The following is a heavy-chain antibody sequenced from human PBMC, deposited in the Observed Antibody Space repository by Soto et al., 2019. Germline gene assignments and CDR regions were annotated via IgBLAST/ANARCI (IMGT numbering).Heavy chain of an antibody. V-gene: IGHV4-59*08. J-gene: IGHJ5*02. CDR3: ARHRGGYDSENWLDP. D-gene: IGHD5-12*01. CDR1: GGSISSYY. Sequence: SETLSLTCTVSGGSISSYYWSWIRQPPGKGLEWIGYIYYSGSTNYNPSLKSRVTISVDTSKNQFSLKLSSVTAADTAVYYCARHRGGYDSENWLDPWGQGTLVTVSS. CDR2: IYYSGST.